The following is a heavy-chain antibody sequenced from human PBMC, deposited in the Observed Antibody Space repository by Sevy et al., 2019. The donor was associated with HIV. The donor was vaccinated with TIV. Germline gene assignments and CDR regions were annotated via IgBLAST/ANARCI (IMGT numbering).Heavy chain of an antibody. J-gene: IGHJ4*02. Sequence: GGSLRLSCAASGFPFSDSWMTWVRQAPGKGLEWVANIKQEGTEKHYVDSMKGRFTISRENAKNTLCLQMDSLRVDDTAVYFCARELGGRLIFDYRGQGALVTVSS. CDR1: GFPFSDSW. CDR3: ARELGGRLIFDY. CDR2: IKQEGTEK. D-gene: IGHD1-26*01. V-gene: IGHV3-7*01.